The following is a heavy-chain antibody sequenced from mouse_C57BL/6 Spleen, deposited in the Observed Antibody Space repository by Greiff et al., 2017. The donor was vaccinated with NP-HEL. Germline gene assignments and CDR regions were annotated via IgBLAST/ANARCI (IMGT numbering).Heavy chain of an antibody. CDR1: GYSFTGYY. CDR3: ARRGYYGYGYAMDY. Sequence: EVQLVESGPELVKPGASVKISCKASGYSFTGYYMNWVKQSPEKSLEWIGEINPSTGGTTYNQKFKAKATLTVDKSSSTAYMQLKSLTSEDSAVYYCARRGYYGYGYAMDYWGQGTSVTVSS. D-gene: IGHD2-2*01. J-gene: IGHJ4*01. V-gene: IGHV1-42*01. CDR2: INPSTGGT.